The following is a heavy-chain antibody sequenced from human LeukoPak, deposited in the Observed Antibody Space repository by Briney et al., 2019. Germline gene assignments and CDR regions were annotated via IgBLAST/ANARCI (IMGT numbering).Heavy chain of an antibody. CDR1: GYTFTGYY. CDR2: INPNSGGT. V-gene: IGHV1-2*02. J-gene: IGHJ5*02. D-gene: IGHD1-26*01. Sequence: ASVKVSCKASGYTFTGYYMHWVRLAPGQGLEWMGWINPNSGGTNYAQKFQGRVTMTRDTSISTAYMELSRLRSDDTAVYYCARPMGASNNWFDPWGQGTLVTVSS. CDR3: ARPMGASNNWFDP.